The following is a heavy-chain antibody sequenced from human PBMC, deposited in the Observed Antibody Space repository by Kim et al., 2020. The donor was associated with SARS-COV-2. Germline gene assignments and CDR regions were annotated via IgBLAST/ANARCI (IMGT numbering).Heavy chain of an antibody. CDR2: ISSSSSTI. Sequence: GGSLRLSCAASGFTFSSYSMNWVRQAPGKGLEWVSYISSSSSTIYYADSVKGRFTISRDNAKNSLYLQMNSLRDEDTAVYYCARDSYYDSSGYYHGGAFDIWGQGTMVTVSS. CDR1: GFTFSSYS. J-gene: IGHJ3*02. V-gene: IGHV3-48*02. CDR3: ARDSYYDSSGYYHGGAFDI. D-gene: IGHD3-22*01.